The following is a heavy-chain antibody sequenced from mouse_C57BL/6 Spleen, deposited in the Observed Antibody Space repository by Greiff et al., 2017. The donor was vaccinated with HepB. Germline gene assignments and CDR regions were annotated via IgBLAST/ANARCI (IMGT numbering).Heavy chain of an antibody. Sequence: VQLQQSGAELVKPGASVKMSCKASGYTFTSYWITWVKQRPGQGLEWIGDIYPGSGSTNYNEKFKSKATLTVDTSSSTAYMQLSSLTSEDSAVYYCASYGYYCDAMDYWGQGTSVTVSS. CDR1: GYTFTSYW. CDR3: ASYGYYCDAMDY. J-gene: IGHJ4*01. D-gene: IGHD2-3*01. CDR2: IYPGSGST. V-gene: IGHV1-55*01.